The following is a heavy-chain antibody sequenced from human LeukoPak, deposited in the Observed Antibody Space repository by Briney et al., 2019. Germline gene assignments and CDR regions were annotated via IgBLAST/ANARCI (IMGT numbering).Heavy chain of an antibody. Sequence: PSETLSLTCTVSGGSISSYYWSWIRQPPGKGLEWIGYIYYSGSTNYNPSLKSRVTISVDTSKNQFSLKLSSVTAADTAVYYCAREGGATRVHYFDYWGQGTLVTVSS. CDR3: AREGGATRVHYFDY. V-gene: IGHV4-59*12. CDR1: GGSISSYY. CDR2: IYYSGST. D-gene: IGHD1-26*01. J-gene: IGHJ4*02.